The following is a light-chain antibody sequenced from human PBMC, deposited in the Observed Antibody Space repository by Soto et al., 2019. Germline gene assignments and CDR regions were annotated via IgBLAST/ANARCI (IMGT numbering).Light chain of an antibody. J-gene: IGKJ1*01. CDR3: QQTYSIWT. V-gene: IGKV1-39*01. Sequence: DIQMTQSPSSLSASAGDRVTITCRASQSVSDYLNWYQHKPGKAPKLLISSAYSLQSGVPSRFSGSGFGTDFTLTISSLQPEDFATYYCQQTYSIWTFGQGTKVDIK. CDR1: QSVSDY. CDR2: SAY.